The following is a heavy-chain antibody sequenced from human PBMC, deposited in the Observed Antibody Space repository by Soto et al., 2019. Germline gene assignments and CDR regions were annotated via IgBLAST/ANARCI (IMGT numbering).Heavy chain of an antibody. V-gene: IGHV1-18*01. J-gene: IGHJ5*02. D-gene: IGHD3-9*01. Sequence: SVKLSCKASGYTFTSYGISLVRQAPGQGLEWMGWISAYNGNTNYAQKLQGRVTMTTDTSTSTAYMELRSLRSDDTAVYYRARSAYDILTGYYRWSWFDPWG. CDR1: GYTFTSYG. CDR2: ISAYNGNT. CDR3: ARSAYDILTGYYRWSWFDP.